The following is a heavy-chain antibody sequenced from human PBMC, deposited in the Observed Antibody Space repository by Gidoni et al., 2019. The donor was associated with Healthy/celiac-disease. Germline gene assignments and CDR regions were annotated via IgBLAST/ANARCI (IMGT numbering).Heavy chain of an antibody. V-gene: IGHV4-34*01. CDR1: GGSFSGYY. CDR3: ARPSLAGDYGAQATHWFDP. J-gene: IGHJ5*02. Sequence: QVQLQQWGAGQLKPSETLSLTCAVYGGSFSGYYWSWIRQPPGKGLEWIGDINHSGSTNYNPSLQSRVTISVDTSKNQFSLKLSSVTAADTAVYYCARPSLAGDYGAQATHWFDPWGQGTLVTVSS. D-gene: IGHD4-17*01. CDR2: INHSGST.